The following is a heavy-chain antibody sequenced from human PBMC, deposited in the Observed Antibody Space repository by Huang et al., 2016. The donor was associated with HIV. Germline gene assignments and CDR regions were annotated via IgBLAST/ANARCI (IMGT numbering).Heavy chain of an antibody. Sequence: QVQLVQSGAEFKKPGASLKLSCAASGYIFTTYSIHWFRRVPGQSLQWLGWLNPGNCRMPFLQSFNGRVILSRDLTAATVYMQLSGRTADDTATYFCARAARGDGYHGAFDVWGQGTMVTV. CDR2: LNPGNCRM. V-gene: IGHV1-3*01. J-gene: IGHJ3*01. CDR3: ARAARGDGYHGAFDV. CDR1: GYIFTTYS. D-gene: IGHD2-2*03.